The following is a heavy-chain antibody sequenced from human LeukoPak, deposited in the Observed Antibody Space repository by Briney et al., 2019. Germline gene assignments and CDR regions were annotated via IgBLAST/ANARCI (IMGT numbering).Heavy chain of an antibody. D-gene: IGHD6-19*01. CDR1: GITLSNYG. CDR3: AKDLAVAGTTHYFDY. CDR2: ISDSGGTT. V-gene: IGHV3-23*01. J-gene: IGHJ4*02. Sequence: GGSLRLSCAVSGITLSNYGMSWVRQAPGKGLEWVAGISDSGGTTNYADSVKGRFTISRDNSKNTLYLQMNSLRAEDTAVYYCAKDLAVAGTTHYFDYWGQGTLVTVSS.